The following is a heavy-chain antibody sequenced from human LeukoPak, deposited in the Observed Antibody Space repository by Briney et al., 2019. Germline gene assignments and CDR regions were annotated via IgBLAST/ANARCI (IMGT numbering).Heavy chain of an antibody. CDR2: ISGSGGST. CDR3: AKPYYYDSSGYSHYLAYDY. CDR1: GFTFSSYA. V-gene: IGHV3-23*01. J-gene: IGHJ4*02. Sequence: GGSLRLSCAASGFTFSSYAMSWVRQAPGKGLEWVSAISGSGGSTYYADSVKGRFTISRDNSKNTLYLQMNSLRAEDTAVYYCAKPYYYDSSGYSHYLAYDYWGQGTLVTVSS. D-gene: IGHD3-22*01.